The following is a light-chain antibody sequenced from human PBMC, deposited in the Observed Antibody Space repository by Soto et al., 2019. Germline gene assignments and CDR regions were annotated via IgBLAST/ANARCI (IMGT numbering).Light chain of an antibody. Sequence: DIQMTQSPSTLSASVGDRVTITCRASRSISNWLAWYQQRPGIAPKLLIFDASILQSGVPSRFSGSGSGTELTLSISSLQPDDFATYYCQQYNSYSFGQGTKVDIK. CDR2: DAS. CDR3: QQYNSYS. V-gene: IGKV1-5*01. J-gene: IGKJ1*01. CDR1: RSISNW.